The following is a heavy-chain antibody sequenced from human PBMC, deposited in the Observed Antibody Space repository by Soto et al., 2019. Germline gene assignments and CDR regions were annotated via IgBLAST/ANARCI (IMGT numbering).Heavy chain of an antibody. CDR1: GGTFSSYT. Sequence: SVKVSCKASGGTFSSYTISWVRQAPGQGLEWMGGIIPIFGTANYAQKFEGRVTITADESTSTAYMELSSLRSEDTAVYYCARAVLRYFDWLVDYYYYYGMDVWGQGTTVTVSS. J-gene: IGHJ6*02. CDR2: IIPIFGTA. CDR3: ARAVLRYFDWLVDYYYYYGMDV. V-gene: IGHV1-69*13. D-gene: IGHD3-9*01.